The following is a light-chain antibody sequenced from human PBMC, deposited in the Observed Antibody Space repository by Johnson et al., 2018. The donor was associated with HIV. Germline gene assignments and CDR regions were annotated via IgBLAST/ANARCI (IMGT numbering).Light chain of an antibody. CDR1: RSNVGDNF. J-gene: IGLJ1*01. V-gene: IGLV1-51*02. CDR2: ENN. Sequence: QPVLTQPPSVSAAPEQKVTISCSGSRSNVGDNFVSWYQQLPGTAPKLLIYENNKRPSGIPDRFSGSKSGTSATLGITGLQTGDEADYYCGTWDSSLCAGRDVFGTGTKVTVL. CDR3: GTWDSSLCAGRDV.